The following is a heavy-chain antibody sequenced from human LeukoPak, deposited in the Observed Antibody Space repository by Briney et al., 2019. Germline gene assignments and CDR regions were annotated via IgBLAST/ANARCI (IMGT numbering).Heavy chain of an antibody. D-gene: IGHD2-8*01. V-gene: IGHV1-8*01. J-gene: IGHJ4*02. CDR1: GYTFSSYD. Sequence: ASVKVSCKASGYTFSSYDINWVRQAAGQGLEWMGWMNPNRGHAGYTQKFQGRVTMTSDNAISTVYMEISSLRSDDAAVYYCARIKRIMEPGTVGLDSWGQGTLVTVSS. CDR2: MNPNRGHA. CDR3: ARIKRIMEPGTVGLDS.